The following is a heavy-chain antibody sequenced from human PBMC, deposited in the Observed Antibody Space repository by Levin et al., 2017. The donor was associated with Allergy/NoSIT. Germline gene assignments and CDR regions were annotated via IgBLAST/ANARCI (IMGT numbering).Heavy chain of an antibody. CDR3: ARDHYNILTGYNRGYGMDV. Sequence: SCAASGFTISSNYMSWVRQAPGKGLEWVSVIYSGGSTYYADSVKGRFTISRDNSKNTLYLQMNSLSAEDTAVYYCARDHYNILTGYNRGYGMDVWGQGTTVTVSS. CDR1: GFTISSNY. CDR2: IYSGGST. V-gene: IGHV3-53*01. D-gene: IGHD3-9*01. J-gene: IGHJ6*02.